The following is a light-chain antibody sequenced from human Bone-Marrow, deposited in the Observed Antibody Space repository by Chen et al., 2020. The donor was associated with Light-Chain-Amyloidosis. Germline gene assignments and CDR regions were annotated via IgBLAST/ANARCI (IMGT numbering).Light chain of an antibody. CDR1: QYISNY. CDR3: QQSYNTPYT. V-gene: IGKV1-39*01. CDR2: NAF. J-gene: IGKJ2*01. Sequence: DIRMTQSPSHLPASVGDRVTITCRASQYISNYLDWYQQKQGKAPRVLIYNAFSLQSGVPSRFSGDRSGTEFTLTISNLQVEDFASYYCQQSYNTPYTFDQGTKLEIK.